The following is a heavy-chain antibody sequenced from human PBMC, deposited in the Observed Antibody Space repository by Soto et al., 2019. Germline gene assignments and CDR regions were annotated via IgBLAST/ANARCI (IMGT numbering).Heavy chain of an antibody. CDR2: IIPIFGTA. J-gene: IGHJ4*01. V-gene: IGHV1-69*13. CDR1: GCTFSSYA. Sequence: AVKFSFKTSGCTFSSYAISWVRQAPGQVLECIGGIIPIFGTANYAQKFQGRVTITADESTSTAYMELSSLRSEDTAVYYCARGHIAVAGTGNYFDYWGQRTLVTVSS. CDR3: ARGHIAVAGTGNYFDY. D-gene: IGHD6-19*01.